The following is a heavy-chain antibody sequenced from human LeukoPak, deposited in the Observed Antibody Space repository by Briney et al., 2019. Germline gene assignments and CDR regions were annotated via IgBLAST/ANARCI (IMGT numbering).Heavy chain of an antibody. D-gene: IGHD3-22*01. J-gene: IGHJ4*02. CDR2: INHSGST. CDR1: GGSFSGYY. CDR3: ARGNYYDSSGLDY. Sequence: SETLSLTCAVYGGSFSGYYWSWIRQPPGKGLEWIGEINHSGSTNYNPSLKSRVTISVDTSKNQFSPKLSSVTAADTAVYYCARGNYYDSSGLDYWGQGTLVTVSS. V-gene: IGHV4-34*01.